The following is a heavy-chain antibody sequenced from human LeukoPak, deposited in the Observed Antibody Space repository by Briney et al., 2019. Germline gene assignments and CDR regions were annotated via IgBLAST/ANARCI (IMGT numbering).Heavy chain of an antibody. CDR2: IYWDDDK. V-gene: IGHV2-5*02. J-gene: IGHJ4*02. CDR3: ARLTWNRIFDY. D-gene: IGHD1-14*01. CDR1: GFSLSPRGVG. Sequence: SGPTLVNPTQTLTLTCTFSGFSLSPRGVGVGWIRQPPGKALEWLALIYWDDDKRYSPSLKSRLTITKDTSKNQVVLTMTNMDPVDTATYYCARLTWNRIFDYWGQGTLVTVSS.